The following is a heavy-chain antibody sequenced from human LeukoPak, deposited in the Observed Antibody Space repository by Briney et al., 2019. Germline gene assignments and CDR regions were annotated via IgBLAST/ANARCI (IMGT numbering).Heavy chain of an antibody. CDR1: GGSISSSSYY. V-gene: IGHV4-39*07. J-gene: IGHJ6*03. CDR3: ARTSRVLTMIVVVITNYYYMDV. D-gene: IGHD3-22*01. CDR2: IYYSGST. Sequence: SETLSLTCTVSGGSISSSSYYWGWIRQPPGKGLEWIGSIYYSGSTYYNPSLKSRVTISVDTSKNQFSLKLSSVTAADTAVYYCARTSRVLTMIVVVITNYYYMDVWGKGTTVTVSS.